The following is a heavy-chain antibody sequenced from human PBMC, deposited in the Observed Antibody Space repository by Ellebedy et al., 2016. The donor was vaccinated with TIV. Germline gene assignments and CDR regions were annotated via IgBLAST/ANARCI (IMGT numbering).Heavy chain of an antibody. V-gene: IGHV3-7*01. CDR2: IKQDGSEK. CDR3: ARLIGGTCQCAFDI. CDR1: GFTFSSYW. D-gene: IGHD2-15*01. Sequence: GESLKISCAASGFTFSSYWMSWVRQTSGTGLEWVANIKQDGSEKYYVDSVKGRFTISRDNAKNSLYLQMNSLRAEDTAVYYCARLIGGTCQCAFDIWGQGTMVTVSS. J-gene: IGHJ3*02.